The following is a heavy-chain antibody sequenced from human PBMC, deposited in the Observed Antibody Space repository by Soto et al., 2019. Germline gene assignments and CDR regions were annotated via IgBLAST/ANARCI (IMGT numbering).Heavy chain of an antibody. CDR1: GGSISSGGYS. J-gene: IGHJ6*02. Sequence: SETLSLTCAVSGGSISSGGYSWSWIRQPPGKGLEWIGYVYYSGSTIYNPSLQSRVTISLDTSKNQFSLKLTSVTAADTAVYFCAREVWVRGVLGGMDVWGQGTTVTVSS. V-gene: IGHV4-61*08. CDR3: AREVWVRGVLGGMDV. D-gene: IGHD3-10*01. CDR2: VYYSGST.